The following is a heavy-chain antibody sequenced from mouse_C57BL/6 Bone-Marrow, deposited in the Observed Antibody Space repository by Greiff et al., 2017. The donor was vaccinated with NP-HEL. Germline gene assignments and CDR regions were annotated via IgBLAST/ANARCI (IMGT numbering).Heavy chain of an antibody. CDR1: GFSLASYA. J-gene: IGHJ2*01. Sequence: VKLVESGPGLVAPSQSLSITCTVSGFSLASYAISWVRQPPGKGLEWLGVIWPGGGTNYNSALKSRLSISKDNSKSQVFLKMNSLQTEDTARYYCARSRFGNYGDYFDYWGQGTTLTVSS. CDR2: IWPGGGT. CDR3: ARSRFGNYGDYFDY. D-gene: IGHD2-1*01. V-gene: IGHV2-9-1*01.